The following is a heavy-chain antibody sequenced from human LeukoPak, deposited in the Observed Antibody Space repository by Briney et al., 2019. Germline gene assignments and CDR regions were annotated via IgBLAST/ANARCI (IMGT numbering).Heavy chain of an antibody. CDR1: GFTFSDYF. V-gene: IGHV3-23*01. Sequence: GGSLRLSCAASGFTFSDYFMSWVRQAPGKGLEWVSAISGSGGSTYYADSVKGRFTISRDNSKNTLYLQMNSLRAEDTAVYYCAKDQPYYYDSSGIYYFDYWGQGTLVTVSS. J-gene: IGHJ4*02. D-gene: IGHD3-22*01. CDR3: AKDQPYYYDSSGIYYFDY. CDR2: ISGSGGST.